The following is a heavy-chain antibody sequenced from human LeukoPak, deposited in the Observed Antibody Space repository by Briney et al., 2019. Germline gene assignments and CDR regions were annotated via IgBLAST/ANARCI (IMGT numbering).Heavy chain of an antibody. Sequence: GGSLRLSCAASGFTVKNNYMSWVRQAPGKGLEWLANIRQDGSDNYYVDSVKGRFTFSRDNARNSMYLQMNSLRADDTAVYYCARVGSTSWYLDYWGQGTLVTVSS. CDR1: GFTVKNNY. J-gene: IGHJ4*02. CDR3: ARVGSTSWYLDY. CDR2: IRQDGSDN. D-gene: IGHD2-2*01. V-gene: IGHV3-7*01.